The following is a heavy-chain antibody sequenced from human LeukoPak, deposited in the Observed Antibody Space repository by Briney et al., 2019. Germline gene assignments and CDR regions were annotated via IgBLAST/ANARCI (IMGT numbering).Heavy chain of an antibody. J-gene: IGHJ4*02. D-gene: IGHD2/OR15-2a*01. CDR2: ISDIGSI. CDR3: AGHHPRNTVDF. V-gene: IGHV4-59*08. CDR1: GGSISSYY. Sequence: TSETLSLTCTVSGGSISSYYWSWIRQPPGKGLEWIAYISDIGSINYNPSLKSRVTISLETSKNQFSLKLSSVAAADTAVYYCAGHHPRNTVDFWGQGTLVTVSS.